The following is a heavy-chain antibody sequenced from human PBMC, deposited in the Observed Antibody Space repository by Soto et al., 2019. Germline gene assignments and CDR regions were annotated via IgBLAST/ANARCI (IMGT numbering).Heavy chain of an antibody. J-gene: IGHJ4*02. CDR2: IIPIFGTA. V-gene: IGHV1-69*12. CDR3: ARDRGDYPSYYFDY. CDR1: GGTFSSYA. Sequence: QVQLVQSGAEVKKPGSSVKVSCKASGGTFSSYAISWVRQAPGQGLEWMGGIIPIFGTANYAQKFQGRVTITADESTSTDYMELSSLRSEDTAVYYCARDRGDYPSYYFDYWGQGTLVTVSS. D-gene: IGHD4-17*01.